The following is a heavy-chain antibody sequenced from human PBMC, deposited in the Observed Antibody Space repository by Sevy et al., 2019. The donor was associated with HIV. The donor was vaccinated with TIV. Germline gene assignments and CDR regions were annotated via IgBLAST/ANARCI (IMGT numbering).Heavy chain of an antibody. J-gene: IGHJ4*02. V-gene: IGHV3-48*01. Sequence: GPLRLSCVASGFTYSMNWVRQAPGKGLEWVSYISDSSATIHYADSVKGRFTISRDNAKNSLYLQMNTLRAEDTAVYYCASQRGGYERLYYFDSWGQGTLVTVSS. CDR1: GFTYS. D-gene: IGHD5-12*01. CDR2: ISDSSATI. CDR3: ASQRGGYERLYYFDS.